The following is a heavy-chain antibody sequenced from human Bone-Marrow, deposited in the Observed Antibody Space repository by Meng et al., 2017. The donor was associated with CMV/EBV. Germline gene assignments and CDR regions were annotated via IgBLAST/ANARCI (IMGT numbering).Heavy chain of an antibody. D-gene: IGHD3-3*01. CDR1: GGTFSSYA. CDR3: ARGPNYDFEVDY. J-gene: IGHJ4*02. Sequence: SVKVSCKASGGTFSSYAISWVRQAPGQGLEWMGGIIPILGIANYAQKFQGRVTMTTDTSTSTAYMELRSLRSDDTAVYYCARGPNYDFEVDYWGQGTLVTVSS. CDR2: IIPILGIA. V-gene: IGHV1-69*10.